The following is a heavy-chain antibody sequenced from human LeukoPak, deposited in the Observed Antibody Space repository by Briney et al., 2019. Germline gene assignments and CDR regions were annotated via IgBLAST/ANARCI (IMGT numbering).Heavy chain of an antibody. CDR1: GFTFTKYW. CDR2: MYSRGDT. CDR3: ARDAPQVPAAGVLAS. V-gene: IGHV3-53*01. J-gene: IGHJ5*02. Sequence: GGSLRLSCAASGFTFTKYWMSWVRQAPGKGLEWVSVMYSRGDTYYANSVKGRFTFSRDISKNTLYLQMNGLRTEDTAMYYCARDAPQVPAAGVLASWGQGTLVTVSS. D-gene: IGHD6-13*01.